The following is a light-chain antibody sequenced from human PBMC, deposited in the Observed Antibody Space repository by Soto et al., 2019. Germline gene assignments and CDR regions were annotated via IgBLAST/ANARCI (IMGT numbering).Light chain of an antibody. CDR3: QQYYSHTLT. V-gene: IGKV4-1*01. Sequence: DIVMTQSPDSLAVSLGARATINCKSSQNLLYSSNKKNYLAWYQQKSGQPPKLLIYWASTRESGVPDRFSGSGSGTDFTLTISSLQAEDVAVYYCQQYYSHTLTFGGGTKVEI. CDR2: WAS. CDR1: QNLLYSSNKKNY. J-gene: IGKJ4*01.